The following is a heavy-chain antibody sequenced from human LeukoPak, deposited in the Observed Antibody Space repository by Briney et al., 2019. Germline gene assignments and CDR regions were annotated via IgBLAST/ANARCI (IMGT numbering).Heavy chain of an antibody. CDR1: GYTFTSYA. V-gene: IGHV7-4-1*02. CDR2: INTNTGNP. Sequence: ASVKVSRKASGYTFTSYAMNWVRQAPGQGLEWMGWINTNTGNPTYAQGFTGRFVFSLDTSVSTAYLQISSLKAEDTAVYYCARTQAPVSIAAAGTPGYWGQGTLVTVSS. J-gene: IGHJ4*02. CDR3: ARTQAPVSIAAAGTPGY. D-gene: IGHD6-13*01.